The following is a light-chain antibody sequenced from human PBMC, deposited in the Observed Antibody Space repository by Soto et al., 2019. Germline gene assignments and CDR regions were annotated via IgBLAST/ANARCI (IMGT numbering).Light chain of an antibody. Sequence: EIVLTQSPGILALSLGDGATLSCRASQTVNRNYLAWYLQKPGQPPRLLIYGVSNRAPGVPDRCSGGGSGTDFTLTIARLEAVDFGTYYWQHYIDSRTFGQGTRVEVK. CDR2: GVS. J-gene: IGKJ1*01. CDR3: QHYIDSRT. CDR1: QTVNRNY. V-gene: IGKV3-20*01.